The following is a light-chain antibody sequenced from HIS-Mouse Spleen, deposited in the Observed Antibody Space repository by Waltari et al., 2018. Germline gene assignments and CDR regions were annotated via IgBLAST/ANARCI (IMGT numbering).Light chain of an antibody. V-gene: IGKV3-20*01. Sequence: EIVLTQSPGTLSLSPGERATLPCRARQSVSSSYLAWYQQKPGQAPRLLIYGASSRATGIPDRFSGSGSGTDFTLTISRLEPEDFAVYYCQQYGSSPPWPFGQGTKVEIK. J-gene: IGKJ1*01. CDR1: QSVSSSY. CDR2: GAS. CDR3: QQYGSSPPWP.